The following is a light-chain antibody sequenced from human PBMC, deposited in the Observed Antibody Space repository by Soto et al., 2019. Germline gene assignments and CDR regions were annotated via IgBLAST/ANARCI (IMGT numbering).Light chain of an antibody. J-gene: IGKJ5*01. V-gene: IGKV3-20*01. CDR2: GAS. CDR1: QSVSSSY. Sequence: EIVLTQSPGTLSLSPGERAILSCRASQSVSSSYLAWYQRKPGQAPRPLIYGASSRATGIPDRFSGSGSGTDFTLTISRLEPEDFAVYFCQHYGRLPSTITFGQGTRLEIK. CDR3: QHYGRLPSTIT.